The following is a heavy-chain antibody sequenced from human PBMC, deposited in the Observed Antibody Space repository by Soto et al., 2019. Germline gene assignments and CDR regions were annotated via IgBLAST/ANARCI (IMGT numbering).Heavy chain of an antibody. CDR3: ARVVLEWLPTSGFDF. Sequence: QIQLVQSGAEVKKPGASVKVSCKASGFSFTSYGITWVRQAPGQGPEWLGWITAENGNTNYAQKFQGRATLTTDRATNTAYMELRGLRSDYTALYYCARVVLEWLPTSGFDFWGQGTLVTVSS. J-gene: IGHJ4*02. D-gene: IGHD3-3*01. CDR1: GFSFTSYG. V-gene: IGHV1-18*04. CDR2: ITAENGNT.